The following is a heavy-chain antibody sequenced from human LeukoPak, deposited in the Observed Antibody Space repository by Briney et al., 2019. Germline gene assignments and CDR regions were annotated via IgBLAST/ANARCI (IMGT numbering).Heavy chain of an antibody. Sequence: KASETLSLTCAVYGGSFSGYYWSWIRQPPGKGLEWIGEINHSGSTNYNPSLKSRVTISVDTSKNQFSLKLSSVTAADTAVYYCARGVYDFWSGYLRNSNAFDIWGQGTMVTVSP. D-gene: IGHD3-3*01. CDR1: GGSFSGYY. CDR3: ARGVYDFWSGYLRNSNAFDI. V-gene: IGHV4-34*01. J-gene: IGHJ3*02. CDR2: INHSGST.